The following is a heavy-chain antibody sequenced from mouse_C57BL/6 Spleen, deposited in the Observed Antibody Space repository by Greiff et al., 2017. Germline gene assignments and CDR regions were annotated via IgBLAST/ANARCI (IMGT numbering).Heavy chain of an antibody. CDR3: ARRDYYGSSEYYYAMDY. V-gene: IGHV1-26*01. CDR1: GYTFTDYY. J-gene: IGHJ4*01. Sequence: VQLQQSGPELVKPGASVKISCKASGYTFTDYYMNWVKQSPGKSLEWIGDINPNNGGTSYNQKFKGKATLTVDKSSSTAYMGLRSLTSEDSAVYYCARRDYYGSSEYYYAMDYWGQRTSVTVSS. D-gene: IGHD1-1*01. CDR2: INPNNGGT.